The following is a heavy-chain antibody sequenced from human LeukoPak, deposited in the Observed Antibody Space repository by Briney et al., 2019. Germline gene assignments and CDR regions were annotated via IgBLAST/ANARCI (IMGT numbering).Heavy chain of an antibody. Sequence: GRSLRLSCTASGFTFGDYAMHWVRQAPGKGLEWVAVISYDGSNKYYADSVKGRFTISRDNSKNTLYLQMNSLRAEDTAVYYCASSLNSYDILTGPHYWGQGTLVTVSS. J-gene: IGHJ4*02. CDR3: ASSLNSYDILTGPHY. D-gene: IGHD3-9*01. CDR2: ISYDGSNK. V-gene: IGHV3-30-3*01. CDR1: GFTFGDYA.